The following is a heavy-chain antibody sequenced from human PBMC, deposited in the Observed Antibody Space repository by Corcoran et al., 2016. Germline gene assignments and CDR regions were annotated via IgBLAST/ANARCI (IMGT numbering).Heavy chain of an antibody. V-gene: IGHV4-34*01. CDR2: INHSGST. CDR1: GGSFSGYY. D-gene: IGHD2-2*01. Sequence: QVQLQQWGAGLLKPSETLSLTCAVYGGSFSGYYWSWIRQPPGKGLEWIGEINHSGSTNYNPSLKSRVTISVDTSKNQFSLKLSSVTAADTAVYYCARATIVVVPAGFGGFDPWGQGTLVTVSS. CDR3: ARATIVVVPAGFGGFDP. J-gene: IGHJ5*02.